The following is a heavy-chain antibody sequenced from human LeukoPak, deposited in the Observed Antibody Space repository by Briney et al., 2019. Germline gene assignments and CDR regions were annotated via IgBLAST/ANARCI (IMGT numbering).Heavy chain of an antibody. CDR3: AGGRLLYERGCGY. D-gene: IGHD2-2*02. CDR1: GGSFSGYY. CDR2: INHSGST. Sequence: SETLSLTCAVYGGSFSGYYWSWIRQPPGKGLEWIGEINHSGSTNYNPSLKSRVTISVDTSKNQFSLKLSSVTAADTAVYYCAGGRLLYERGCGYWGQGTLVTVSS. V-gene: IGHV4-34*01. J-gene: IGHJ4*02.